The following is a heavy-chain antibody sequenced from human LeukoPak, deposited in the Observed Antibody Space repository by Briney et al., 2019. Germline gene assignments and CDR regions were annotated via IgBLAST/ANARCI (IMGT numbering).Heavy chain of an antibody. J-gene: IGHJ4*02. V-gene: IGHV5-51*01. D-gene: IGHD2-8*02. CDR3: ATLPHTEFHY. Sequence: GESLKISCKGSGYTFTSYWIGWVRQMPGKGLEWMGIIHPGDSDTRYSPSFQGQVTISADKSVSTSYLQWSSLKASDTAMYYCATLPHTEFHYWGQGTLVTASS. CDR2: IHPGDSDT. CDR1: GYTFTSYW.